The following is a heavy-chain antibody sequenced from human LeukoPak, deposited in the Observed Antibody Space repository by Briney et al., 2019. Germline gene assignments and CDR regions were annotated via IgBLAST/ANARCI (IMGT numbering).Heavy chain of an antibody. CDR3: ARPLERSGCYSGGY. J-gene: IGHJ4*02. CDR1: GYTFTSYG. D-gene: IGHD1-26*01. V-gene: IGHV1-18*01. CDR2: ISAYNGNT. Sequence: ASVKVSCKASGYTFTSYGISWVRQAPGQGLEWMGWISAYNGNTNYAQKLQGRVTMTTDTSTSTAYMELRSLRSDDTAVYYCARPLERSGCYSGGYWGQGTLVTVSS.